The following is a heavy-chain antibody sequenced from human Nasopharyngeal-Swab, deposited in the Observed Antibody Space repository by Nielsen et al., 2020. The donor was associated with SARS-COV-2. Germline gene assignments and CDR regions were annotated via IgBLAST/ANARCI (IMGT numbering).Heavy chain of an antibody. CDR3: ARDNRGSGSFDY. Sequence: ETRSRNCVISGDRVSSNRVEWKWIRQAPSRGDEGLGRTYLRHKWYNDYAVSMKSRITNNVDTSKNQFSLQLDSVTAEDTAGYYCARDNRGSGSFDYWGQGILVTVSS. J-gene: IGHJ4*02. V-gene: IGHV6-1*01. CDR2: TYLRHKWYN. D-gene: IGHD6-19*01. CDR1: GDRVSSNRVE.